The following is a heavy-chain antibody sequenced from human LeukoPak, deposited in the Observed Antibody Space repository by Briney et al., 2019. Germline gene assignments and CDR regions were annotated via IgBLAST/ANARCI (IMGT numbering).Heavy chain of an antibody. CDR3: AKEVPNYDFWSGYSGTDY. D-gene: IGHD3-3*01. Sequence: HTGGSLRLSCAASGFTFSSYGMHWVRQAPGKGLEWVAFIRYDGSNKYYADSVKGRFTISRDNSKNTLYLQMNSLRAEDTAVYYCAKEVPNYDFWSGYSGTDYWGQGTLVTVSS. CDR1: GFTFSSYG. V-gene: IGHV3-30*02. CDR2: IRYDGSNK. J-gene: IGHJ4*02.